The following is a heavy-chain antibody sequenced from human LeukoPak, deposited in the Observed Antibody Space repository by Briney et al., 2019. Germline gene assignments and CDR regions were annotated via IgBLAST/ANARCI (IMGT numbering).Heavy chain of an antibody. CDR2: TSSSGSTI. CDR1: GFTFSSYE. CDR3: ARGSTITSAPGAFDI. D-gene: IGHD6-25*01. V-gene: IGHV3-48*03. J-gene: IGHJ3*02. Sequence: TGGSLRLSCAASGFTFSSYEMNWVRQAPGKGLEWVSYTSSSGSTIYYADSVKGRFTISRDNSKNTLYFQMNSLRVEDTAVYYCARGSTITSAPGAFDIWGQGTVVTVSS.